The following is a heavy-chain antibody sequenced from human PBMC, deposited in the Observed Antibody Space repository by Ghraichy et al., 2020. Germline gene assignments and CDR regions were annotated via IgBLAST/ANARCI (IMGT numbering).Heavy chain of an antibody. CDR1: GFTFSSYA. J-gene: IGHJ6*02. Sequence: GESLNISCAASGFTFSSYAMHWVRQAPGKGLEWVAVISYDGSNKYYADSVKGRFTISRDNSKNTLYLQMNSLSAEDTAVYYCARDQGYDYVWGSYRHYYYYGMDVWGQGTTVTVSS. D-gene: IGHD3-16*02. CDR2: ISYDGSNK. CDR3: ARDQGYDYVWGSYRHYYYYGMDV. V-gene: IGHV3-30-3*01.